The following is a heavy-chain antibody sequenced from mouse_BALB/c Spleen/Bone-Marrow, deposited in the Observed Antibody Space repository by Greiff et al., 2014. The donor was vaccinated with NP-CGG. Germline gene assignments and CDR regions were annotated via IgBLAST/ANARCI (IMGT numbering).Heavy chain of an antibody. V-gene: IGHV14-3*02. CDR3: TRPSFYYGSSYWYFDV. CDR2: IDPANGDT. D-gene: IGHD1-1*01. CDR1: GFNIKDTY. Sequence: VQLQQSGSELVKPGASVKLSCAASGFNIKDTYMHWVKQRPEQGLEWIGRIDPANGDTKYDPKFQGKATITAVTSSNTAYLQLSSLTSEDTAVYYCTRPSFYYGSSYWYFDVWGAGTTVTVSS. J-gene: IGHJ1*01.